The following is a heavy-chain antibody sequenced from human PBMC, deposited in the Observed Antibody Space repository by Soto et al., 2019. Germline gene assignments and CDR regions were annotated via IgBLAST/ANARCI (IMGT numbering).Heavy chain of an antibody. CDR1: GYTFTSYG. V-gene: IGHV1-18*01. CDR2: ISSNSLKA. Sequence: ASVKVSYKAPGYTFTSYGIAWVRQAPGQGPEWMGWISSNSLKANNAQKFEGRVTMTSDTSTNTAFLELRSLRSDDAAVYYCARGPRYCSTTSCFSGVTWCVPWGQGTLVTVSS. CDR3: ARGPRYCSTTSCFSGVTWCVP. J-gene: IGHJ5*02. D-gene: IGHD2-2*01.